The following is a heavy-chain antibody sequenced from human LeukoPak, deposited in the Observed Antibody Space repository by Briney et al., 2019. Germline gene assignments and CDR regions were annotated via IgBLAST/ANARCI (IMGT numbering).Heavy chain of an antibody. Sequence: SGTLSLTCAVSGGSISSSNWWSWVRQPPGKWLEWIGEINHSGSTNYNPSLKSRVTISVDTSKNQFSLKLSSVTAADTAVYYCARVRQNLYYYYYYMDVWGKGTTVTVSS. CDR2: INHSGST. CDR3: ARVRQNLYYYYYYMDV. CDR1: GGSISSSNW. J-gene: IGHJ6*03. V-gene: IGHV4-4*02. D-gene: IGHD1-14*01.